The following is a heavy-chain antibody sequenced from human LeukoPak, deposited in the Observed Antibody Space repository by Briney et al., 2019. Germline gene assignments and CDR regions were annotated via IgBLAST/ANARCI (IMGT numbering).Heavy chain of an antibody. CDR2: IIPIFGIA. CDR3: ARAGGPYYYDSSGYYENFDY. V-gene: IGHV1-69*04. D-gene: IGHD3-22*01. J-gene: IGHJ4*02. Sequence: ASVKVSCKASGGTFSSYAISWVRQAPGQGLEWMGRIIPIFGIANYAQKFQGRVTITADKSTSTAYMELSSLRSEDTAVYYCARAGGPYYYDSSGYYENFDYWGQGTLVTVSS. CDR1: GGTFSSYA.